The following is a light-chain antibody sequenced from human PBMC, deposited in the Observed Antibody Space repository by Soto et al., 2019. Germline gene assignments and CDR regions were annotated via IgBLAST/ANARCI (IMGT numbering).Light chain of an antibody. V-gene: IGKV3-20*01. Sequence: DSVLTQTPGTLSLSPGERATLSCRASQSVSSSYLAWYQQKPGQAPRLLIYGASSRATGIPDRFSGSGSGTEFTLTISSLQSEDFAVYYCQHYNNWLGTFGGGTK. CDR1: QSVSSSY. CDR3: QHYNNWLGT. CDR2: GAS. J-gene: IGKJ4*01.